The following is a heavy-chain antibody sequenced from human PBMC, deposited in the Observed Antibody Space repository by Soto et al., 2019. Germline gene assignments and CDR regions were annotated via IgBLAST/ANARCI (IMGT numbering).Heavy chain of an antibody. Sequence: PGGPLRVSYVVAGFKIDDLCGHLVRQAPGKGLVWVSRINGDGSRTKYADSVKGRFTISRDNAKNTLYLQMNTLRAEDTAVYYCARARSFDQWGQGTLVTVSS. V-gene: IGHV3-74*01. CDR2: INGDGSRT. CDR3: ARARSFDQ. CDR1: GFKIDDLC. J-gene: IGHJ4*02.